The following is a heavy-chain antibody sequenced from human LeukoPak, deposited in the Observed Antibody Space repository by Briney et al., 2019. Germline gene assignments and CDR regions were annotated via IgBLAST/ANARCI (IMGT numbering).Heavy chain of an antibody. CDR3: ASPLTGIAAAGFPPPFDP. V-gene: IGHV1-69*13. J-gene: IGHJ5*02. D-gene: IGHD6-13*01. CDR1: GGTLSSYA. CDR2: IIPIFGTA. Sequence: SVKVSCKASGGTLSSYAISWVRRAPGQGLEWMGGIIPIFGTANYAQKFQGRVTITADESTSTAYMELSSLRSEDTAVYYCASPLTGIAAAGFPPPFDPWGQGTLVTVSS.